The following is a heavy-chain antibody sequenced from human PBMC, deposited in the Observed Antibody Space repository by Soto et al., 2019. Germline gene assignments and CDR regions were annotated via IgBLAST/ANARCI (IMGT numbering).Heavy chain of an antibody. J-gene: IGHJ3*02. V-gene: IGHV1-69*06. CDR1: GVTFSDYG. Sequence: QVQLVQSGAEVKKPGSSVKVSCKASGVTFSDYGISWVRQAPGQGLEWMGGIIPISGTVYYAQKFQGRVTITADRSTNTAYVEITSLRSDDTAVHYCARGPPFDSFAMWGPGTLVTVSS. CDR3: ARGPPFDSFAM. CDR2: IIPISGTV.